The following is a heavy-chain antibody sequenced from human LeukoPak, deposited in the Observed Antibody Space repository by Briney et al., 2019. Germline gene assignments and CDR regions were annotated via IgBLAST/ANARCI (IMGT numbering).Heavy chain of an antibody. CDR3: ARDRHNDILTGYLDY. Sequence: ASVKVSCKASGYTFTSYAMHWVSQAPGQRLEWMGWINAGNGNTKYSQKFQGRVNITRDTSASTAYMELSSLRSEDTAVYYCARDRHNDILTGYLDYWGQGTLGTVSS. CDR1: GYTFTSYA. V-gene: IGHV1-3*01. J-gene: IGHJ4*02. D-gene: IGHD3-9*01. CDR2: INAGNGNT.